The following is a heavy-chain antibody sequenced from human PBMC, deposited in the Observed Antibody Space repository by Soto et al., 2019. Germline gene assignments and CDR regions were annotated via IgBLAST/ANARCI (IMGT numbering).Heavy chain of an antibody. J-gene: IGHJ6*03. Sequence: GGSLRLSCAASGFTFSTYAMSWVRQAPGKGLEWVSTISGSGVSTYYADSVKGRFTISRDNSKNTLFLQMNSLRVEDTAVYYCAKVGSYSLHYYYYYMDGWAKGTTVTFSS. D-gene: IGHD6-13*01. CDR3: AKVGSYSLHYYYYYMDG. CDR2: ISGSGVST. V-gene: IGHV3-23*01. CDR1: GFTFSTYA.